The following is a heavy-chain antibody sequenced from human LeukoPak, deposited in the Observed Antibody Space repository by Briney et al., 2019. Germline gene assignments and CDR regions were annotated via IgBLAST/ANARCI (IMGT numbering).Heavy chain of an antibody. CDR3: SRESGAFCPFGY. J-gene: IGHJ4*02. CDR1: GGSFSNYY. CDR2: INHSGST. D-gene: IGHD1-26*01. V-gene: IGHV4-34*01. Sequence: SETLSLTCAVYGGSFSNYYWSWIRQPPGKGLEWIGEINHSGSTNYNPSLKSRVTISVDTSKNQFSLNLRSVTAADTAIYYCSRESGAFCPFGYWGQGTLVIVPS.